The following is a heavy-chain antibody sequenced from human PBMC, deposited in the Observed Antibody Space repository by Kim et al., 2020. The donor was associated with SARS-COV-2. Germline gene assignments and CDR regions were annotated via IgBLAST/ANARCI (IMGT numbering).Heavy chain of an antibody. D-gene: IGHD3-10*01. CDR2: IYYSGSI. Sequence: SETLSLTCIVSGGSINSGGYYWSWIRQHPGKGLEWIGYIYYSGSISYILSYNPSLKSRVTILLDTSKNQFSLNLTSVTAADTAVYYCARAPIWFGELGWFDSWGQGTLVTVSS. CDR3: ARAPIWFGELGWFDS. J-gene: IGHJ5*01. V-gene: IGHV4-31*03. CDR1: GGSINSGGYY.